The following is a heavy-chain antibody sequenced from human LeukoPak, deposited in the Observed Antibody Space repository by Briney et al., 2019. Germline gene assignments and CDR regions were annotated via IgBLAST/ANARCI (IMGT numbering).Heavy chain of an antibody. CDR2: IYYSGST. J-gene: IGHJ4*02. D-gene: IGHD3-9*01. V-gene: IGHV4-59*01. Sequence: SETLSLTCTVSGGSISSYYWSWIRQPPGKGLEWIGYIYYSGSTNYNPSLKSRVTISVDTSKNQFSLKLSSVTAADTAVYYCARGGARYYDILTGYYTEPFAYWGQGTLVTVSS. CDR1: GGSISSYY. CDR3: ARGGARYYDILTGYYTEPFAY.